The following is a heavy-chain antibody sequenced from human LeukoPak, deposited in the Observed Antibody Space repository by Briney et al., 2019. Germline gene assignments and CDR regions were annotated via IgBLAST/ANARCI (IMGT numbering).Heavy chain of an antibody. J-gene: IGHJ6*03. CDR3: ARGVPYYSGTTYYYMDV. CDR1: GGSINXYX. V-gene: IGHV4-4*07. Sequence: SXXXSXXCTVSGGSINXYXXXXTXQSAEXXXXXXXXIYTSGSTNYNPSLKSRVTMSVDTSKNQFSLKLSSVTAADTALYYCARGVPYYSGTTYYYMDVWGKGITVTVSS. D-gene: IGHD4-23*01. CDR2: IYTSGST.